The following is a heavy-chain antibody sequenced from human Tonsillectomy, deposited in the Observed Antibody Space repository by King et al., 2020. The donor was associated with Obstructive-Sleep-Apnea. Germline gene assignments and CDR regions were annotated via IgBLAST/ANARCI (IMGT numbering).Heavy chain of an antibody. CDR2: ISSNGGST. Sequence: VQLVESGGGLVQPGGSLRLSCAASGFTFSSYAMYWVRQAPGKGLEYVSAISSNGGSTYYENSVKGRFTISRDNSKNTLYLQMGSLRAEDMAVYYCAIGYCIGGTCPGAFWGQGTLGTVSS. CDR3: AIGYCIGGTCPGAF. D-gene: IGHD2-15*01. V-gene: IGHV3-64*01. J-gene: IGHJ1*01. CDR1: GFTFSSYA.